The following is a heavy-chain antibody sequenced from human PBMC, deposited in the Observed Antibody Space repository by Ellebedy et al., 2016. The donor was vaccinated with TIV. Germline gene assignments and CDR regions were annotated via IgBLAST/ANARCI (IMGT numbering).Heavy chain of an antibody. V-gene: IGHV3-48*02. D-gene: IGHD1-26*01. CDR3: ARGGAGFDSMNRELSFDS. CDR2: IRSSINSI. J-gene: IGHJ4*02. CDR1: GFTFNTYS. Sequence: GESLKISXAASGFTFNTYSMNWVRQAPGKGLEWVAFIRSSINSISYADSAKGRFTISRDDAENSLYLQMNSLRDEDTALYYCARGGAGFDSMNRELSFDSWGQGTLVIVSS.